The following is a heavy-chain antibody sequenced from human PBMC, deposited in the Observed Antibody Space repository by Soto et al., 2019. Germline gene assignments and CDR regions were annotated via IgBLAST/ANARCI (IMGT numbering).Heavy chain of an antibody. Sequence: ASVKVSCKASRSTFTNFYLHWVRQAPGQRPEWMGWINNGGGTIYAQKFQGRLTMTRDTSITTAYMELSRLSSDDTAFYYCATSSDWSPLLDYWGQGTLVTVSS. V-gene: IGHV1-2*02. J-gene: IGHJ4*02. D-gene: IGHD6-19*01. CDR3: ATSSDWSPLLDY. CDR2: INNGGGT. CDR1: RSTFTNFY.